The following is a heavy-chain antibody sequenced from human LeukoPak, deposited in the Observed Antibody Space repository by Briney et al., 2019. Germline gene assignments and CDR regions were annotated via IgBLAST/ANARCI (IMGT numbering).Heavy chain of an antibody. D-gene: IGHD5-24*01. V-gene: IGHV1-69*04. CDR1: GGTFSSYA. Sequence: SSVKVSCKASGGTFSSYAISRVRQAPGQGLEWMGRIIPIFGIANYAQKFQGRVTITADKSTSTAYMELSSLRSEDTAVYYCARAPPRGDGYNLYWGQGTLVTVSS. CDR3: ARAPPRGDGYNLY. J-gene: IGHJ4*02. CDR2: IIPIFGIA.